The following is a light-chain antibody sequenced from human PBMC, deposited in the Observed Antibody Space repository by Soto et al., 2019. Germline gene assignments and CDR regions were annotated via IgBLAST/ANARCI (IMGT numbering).Light chain of an antibody. CDR3: QAWDSSTVI. J-gene: IGLJ2*01. Sequence: SYELTQPPSVSVSPGQTASITCSGDKLGDKYACWYQQKPGQSPVLVIYQDSKRPSGIPERFSGSNSGNTATLPISGTQAMDEADDSCQAWDSSTVIFGGGTTLTVL. CDR2: QDS. V-gene: IGLV3-1*01. CDR1: KLGDKY.